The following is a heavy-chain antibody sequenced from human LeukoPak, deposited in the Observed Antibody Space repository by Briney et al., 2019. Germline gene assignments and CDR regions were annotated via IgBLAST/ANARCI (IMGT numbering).Heavy chain of an antibody. J-gene: IGHJ4*02. CDR2: IRPDGNEK. D-gene: IGHD2-15*01. Sequence: PGGSLRLSCAASGFTFSNCWMSWLRQAPGKGLEWVANIRPDGNEKYFVDSVKGRFTISRDNAQNSLYLQLNSLRAEDTAVYYCARDLSGPSFYWGQGTLVTVSS. CDR3: ARDLSGPSFY. CDR1: GFTFSNCW. V-gene: IGHV3-7*01.